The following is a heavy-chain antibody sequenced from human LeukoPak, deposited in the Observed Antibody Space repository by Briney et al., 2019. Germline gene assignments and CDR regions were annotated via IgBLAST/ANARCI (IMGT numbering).Heavy chain of an antibody. CDR3: ARHCFDYDFWSGYFNWFDP. CDR2: IYYSGST. J-gene: IGHJ5*02. V-gene: IGHV4-59*08. CDR1: GGSISSYY. Sequence: SETLSLTCTVSGGSISSYYWSWIRQPPGKGLEWIGYIYYSGSTNYNPSLKSRVTISVDTSKNQFSLKLSSVTAADTAVYYCARHCFDYDFWSGYFNWFDPWGQGTLVTVS. D-gene: IGHD3-3*01.